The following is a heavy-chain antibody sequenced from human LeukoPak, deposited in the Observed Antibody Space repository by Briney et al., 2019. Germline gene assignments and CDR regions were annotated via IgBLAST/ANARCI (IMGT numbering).Heavy chain of an antibody. J-gene: IGHJ6*03. CDR1: GFTLDDYG. V-gene: IGHV3-20*04. CDR3: ARLADPRPTIFGVVIQKTYYYYYYMDV. Sequence: GGSLRLSCAASGFTLDDYGMSWVRQAPGKGLEWVSGINWNGGSTGYADSVKGRFTISRDNAKNSLYLQMNSLRAEDTALYYCARLADPRPTIFGVVIQKTYYYYYYMDVWGKGTAVTVSS. CDR2: INWNGGST. D-gene: IGHD3-3*01.